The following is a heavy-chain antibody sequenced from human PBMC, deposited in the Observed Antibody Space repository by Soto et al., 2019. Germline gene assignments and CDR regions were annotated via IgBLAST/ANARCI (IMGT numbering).Heavy chain of an antibody. Sequence: GGSLRLSCAASGFTFRSYWLHWVRQAPGGGLVWVSHMMSGGSSTTYADSVKGRFTISRDNARDTLYLQMDSLRAEDTAVYYCTRDLGYYYMDVWGRGTTVTVSS. CDR2: MMSGGSST. V-gene: IGHV3-74*01. CDR1: GFTFRSYW. CDR3: TRDLGYYYMDV. J-gene: IGHJ6*03.